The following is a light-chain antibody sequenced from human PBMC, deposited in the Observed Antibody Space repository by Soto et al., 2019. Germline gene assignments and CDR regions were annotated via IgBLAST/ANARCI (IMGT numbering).Light chain of an antibody. CDR1: QSISGW. Sequence: DIQMTQSPSTLSASVGDRVTITCRASQSISGWLAWYQQKPGKAPKFLIYDASSLESGVPSRFSGSGSGTDFTLTISSLQPDDFATYYCQQYKSYSWTFGQGTKVDI. V-gene: IGKV1-5*01. CDR2: DAS. CDR3: QQYKSYSWT. J-gene: IGKJ1*01.